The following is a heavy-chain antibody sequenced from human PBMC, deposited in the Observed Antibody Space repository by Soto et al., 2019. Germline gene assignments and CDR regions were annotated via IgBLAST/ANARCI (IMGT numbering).Heavy chain of an antibody. V-gene: IGHV3-74*01. CDR3: ARPVTSSGWYVVDY. D-gene: IGHD6-19*01. Sequence: GGSLRLSCAASGFTFSSYWMHWVRQAPGKGLVWVSRINSDGSSTSYADSVKGRFTISRDNAKNTLYLQMNSLRAEDTAVYYCARPVTSSGWYVVDYWGQGTLVTVPQ. J-gene: IGHJ4*02. CDR1: GFTFSSYW. CDR2: INSDGSST.